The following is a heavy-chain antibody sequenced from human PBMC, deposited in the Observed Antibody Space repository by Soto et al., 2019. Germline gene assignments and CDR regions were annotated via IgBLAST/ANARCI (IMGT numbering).Heavy chain of an antibody. J-gene: IGHJ5*02. V-gene: IGHV4-4*07. CDR2: IHSSGST. CDR1: GASMNSYH. Sequence: SETLSLTCTVSGASMNSYHWSWIRQPAGKGLEWIGHIHSSGSTNYNPSLKSRVTMSVDTSKNQFSLRLMSLTAADTAVYYCARDQGVAAAGTTWFDPWGQGSLVTVSS. CDR3: ARDQGVAAAGTTWFDP. D-gene: IGHD6-13*01.